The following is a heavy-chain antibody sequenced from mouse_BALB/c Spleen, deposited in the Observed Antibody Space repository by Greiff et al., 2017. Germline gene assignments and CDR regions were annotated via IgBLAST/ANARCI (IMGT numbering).Heavy chain of an antibody. D-gene: IGHD4-1*01. CDR2: INPGSGGT. J-gene: IGHJ2*01. CDR3: ALTGQGDY. CDR1: GYAFTNYL. Sequence: QVQLQQSGAELVRPGTSVKVSCKASGYAFTNYLIERVKQRPGQGLEWIGVINPGSGGTNYNEKFKGKATLTADKSSSTAYMQLSSLTSDDSAVYFCALTGQGDYWGQGTTLTVSS. V-gene: IGHV1-54*01.